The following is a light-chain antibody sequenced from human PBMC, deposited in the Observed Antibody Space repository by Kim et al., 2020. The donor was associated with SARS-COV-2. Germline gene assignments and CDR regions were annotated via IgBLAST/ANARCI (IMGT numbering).Light chain of an antibody. CDR2: YDS. V-gene: IGLV3-21*04. CDR3: QVWDSSSDHRV. CDR1: NIGSKG. J-gene: IGLJ3*02. Sequence: AQGKTARITCEGNNIGSKGVHWYQQKPGQAPVLVIYYDSDRPSGIPERFSGSNSGNTATLTISRVEAGDGADYYCQVWDSSSDHRVFGGGTQLTVL.